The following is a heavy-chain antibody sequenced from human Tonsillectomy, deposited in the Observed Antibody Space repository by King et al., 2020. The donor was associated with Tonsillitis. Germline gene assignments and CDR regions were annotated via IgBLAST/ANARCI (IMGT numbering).Heavy chain of an antibody. D-gene: IGHD3-10*01. CDR2: ISYDGSIT. CDR1: GFTFSTYA. CDR3: ARGVAGGEGVRYCDY. Sequence: VQLVESGGGVVQPGRSLRLSCAASGFTFSTYAMHWVRQAPGKGLEWVAVISYDGSITYYADSVKGRFTISRDNSKNTLYLLMSSLRAEDTAVSYCARGVAGGEGVRYCDYWGQGALVTVSS. J-gene: IGHJ4*02. V-gene: IGHV3-30*07.